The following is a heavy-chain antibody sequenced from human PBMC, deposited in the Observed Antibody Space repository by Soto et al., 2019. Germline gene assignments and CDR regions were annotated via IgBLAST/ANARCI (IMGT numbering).Heavy chain of an antibody. Sequence: TDACGAGEVSSSRYAMSCVKKAPGKGLEWVSAISGSGGSTYYADSVKGRFTISRDNSKNTLYLQMNSLRAEDTAVYYCAKAVKGGEPNYYDYYGMDVRGQGTTVTVSS. CDR3: AKAVKGGEPNYYDYYGMDV. J-gene: IGHJ6*02. CDR2: ISGSGGST. CDR1: EVSSSRYA. D-gene: IGHD1-26*01. V-gene: IGHV3-23*01.